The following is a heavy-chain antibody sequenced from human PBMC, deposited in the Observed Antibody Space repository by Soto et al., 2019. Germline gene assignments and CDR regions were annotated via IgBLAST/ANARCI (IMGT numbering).Heavy chain of an antibody. CDR1: GYSFTSYG. V-gene: IGHV1-18*01. CDR3: ARDDGLLTGYLSSFEY. J-gene: IGHJ4*02. Sequence: ASVKVSCKASGYSFTSYGISWVRQAPGQGLEWMGWISVYNGNTNYAQKFQGRVTMTTDTSTSTAYMELTSLRSDDTAVYYCARDDGLLTGYLSSFEYWGQGTLVTVSS. D-gene: IGHD3-9*01. CDR2: ISVYNGNT.